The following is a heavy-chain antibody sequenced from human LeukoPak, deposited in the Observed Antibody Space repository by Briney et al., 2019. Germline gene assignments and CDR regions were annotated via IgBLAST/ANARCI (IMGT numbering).Heavy chain of an antibody. CDR1: GFTFSSYS. J-gene: IGHJ4*02. V-gene: IGHV3-21*01. CDR3: ARWGDYYDSSGYYWDY. Sequence: PGGSLRLSCAASGFTFSSYSMNWVRQAPGKGLEWVSSISSSSSYIYYADSVKGRFTISRDNAKNSLYLQMNSLRAEDTAVYYCARWGDYYDSSGYYWDYWGQGTLVTDSS. CDR2: ISSSSSYI. D-gene: IGHD3-22*01.